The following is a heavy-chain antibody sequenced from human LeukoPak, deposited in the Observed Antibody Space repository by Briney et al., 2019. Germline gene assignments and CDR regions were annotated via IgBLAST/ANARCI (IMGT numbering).Heavy chain of an antibody. CDR2: IYYSGST. Sequence: PGGSLRLSCAASGFTFSSYWMSWVRQPPGKGLEWIGSIYYSGSTYYNPSLKSRVTISVDTSKNQFSLKLSSVTAADTAVYYCARNFYIVVVPAATPDWFDPWGQGTLVTVSS. J-gene: IGHJ5*02. CDR1: GFTFSSYW. CDR3: ARNFYIVVVPAATPDWFDP. D-gene: IGHD2-2*01. V-gene: IGHV4-39*07.